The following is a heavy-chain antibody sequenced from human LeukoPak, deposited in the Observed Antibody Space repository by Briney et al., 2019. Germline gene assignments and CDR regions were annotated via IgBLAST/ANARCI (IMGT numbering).Heavy chain of an antibody. CDR1: GFPFSSYS. V-gene: IGHV3-30-3*01. CDR3: ARDQKSNIDY. Sequence: GGSLRLSCAASGFPFSSYSMHWVRQAPGKGLEWVAVISYDGYTENYADSVKGRFTISRDNSKNTLHLQMNSLRTEDTAVYFCARDQKSNIDYWGQGTLVTVSS. CDR2: ISYDGYTE. J-gene: IGHJ4*02.